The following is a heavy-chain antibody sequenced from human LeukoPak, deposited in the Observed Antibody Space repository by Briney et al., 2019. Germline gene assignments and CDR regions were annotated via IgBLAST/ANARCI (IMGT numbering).Heavy chain of an antibody. Sequence: PSETLSLTCTVSGGSISSSSYYWGWIRQPPGKGLEWIGSIYYSGSTYYNPSLKSRFTISVDTSKNQFSLKLSSVTAADTAVYYCARRNQVLREYYYDSSGYLYFDYWGQGTLVTVSS. D-gene: IGHD3-22*01. J-gene: IGHJ4*02. CDR2: IYYSGST. CDR1: GGSISSSSYY. V-gene: IGHV4-39*01. CDR3: ARRNQVLREYYYDSSGYLYFDY.